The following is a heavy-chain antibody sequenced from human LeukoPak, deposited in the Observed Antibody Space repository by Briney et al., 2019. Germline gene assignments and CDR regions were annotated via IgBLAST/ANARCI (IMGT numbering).Heavy chain of an antibody. CDR3: AINKGDTSMGRNWFDP. J-gene: IGHJ5*02. V-gene: IGHV1-69*04. Sequence: SVKVSCKASGGPFSSYAVSWVRQAPGQGLELMGRIIPILGIATNAQKFQGRITITADTSTTTAFLEMRGLTSEDTAVYYSAINKGDTSMGRNWFDPCGQGTLFTVSS. CDR2: IIPILGIA. D-gene: IGHD5-18*01. CDR1: GGPFSSYA.